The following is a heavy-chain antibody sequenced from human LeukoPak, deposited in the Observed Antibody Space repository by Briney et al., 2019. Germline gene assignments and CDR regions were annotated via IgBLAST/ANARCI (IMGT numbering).Heavy chain of an antibody. CDR1: GGSISSYY. CDR2: IYTSGST. Sequence: SETLSLTCTVSGGSISSYYWSWIRQPAGKGLEWIGRIYTSGSTNYNPSLKSRVTISVDKSTNQFSLKLSSVTAADTAVYYCARVLSNTYYYDSSGYHYYYMDVWGKGTTVTVSS. V-gene: IGHV4-4*07. CDR3: ARVLSNTYYYDSSGYHYYYMDV. D-gene: IGHD3-22*01. J-gene: IGHJ6*03.